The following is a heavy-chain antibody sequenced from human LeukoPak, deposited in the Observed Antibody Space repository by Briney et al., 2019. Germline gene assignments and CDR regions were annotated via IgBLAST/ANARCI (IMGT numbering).Heavy chain of an antibody. Sequence: ASVKVSCKASGGTFSSYATSWVRQAPGQGLEWMGGIIPIFGTANYAQKFQGRVTITADESTSTAYMELSSLRSEDTAVYYCAVLVAVAGTVDYWGQGTLVTVSS. D-gene: IGHD6-19*01. CDR1: GGTFSSYA. CDR2: IIPIFGTA. J-gene: IGHJ4*02. V-gene: IGHV1-69*01. CDR3: AVLVAVAGTVDY.